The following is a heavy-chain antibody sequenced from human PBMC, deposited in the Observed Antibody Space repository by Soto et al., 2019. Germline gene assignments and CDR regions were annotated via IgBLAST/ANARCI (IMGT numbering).Heavy chain of an antibody. CDR3: ARDSSGYYWFDP. CDR1: GFSISSGYF. V-gene: IGHV4-38-2*02. CDR2: IYHSGTT. J-gene: IGHJ5*02. D-gene: IGHD3-22*01. Sequence: PSETLSLTCAVSGFSISSGYFWGFIRQPPGKGPEWLGSIYHSGTTYYNPSVKGRVTISVDTSKNQFSLKMSSVTAADTAVYYCARDSSGYYWFDPWGQGTLVTVSS.